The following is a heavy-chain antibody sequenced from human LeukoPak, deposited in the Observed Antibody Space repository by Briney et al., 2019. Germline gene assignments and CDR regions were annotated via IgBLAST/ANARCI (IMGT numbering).Heavy chain of an antibody. CDR1: GYTFTSYD. CDR3: AREVEAAGTKGSYTYYYYMDV. D-gene: IGHD6-13*01. V-gene: IGHV1-8*01. J-gene: IGHJ6*03. Sequence: ASVKVSCKASGYTFTSYDSNWVRQATGQGGEWMGWMNPNSGNTGYAQQFQGRVNMTRTTSMSTAYMELSSLRSEATAVYYCAREVEAAGTKGSYTYYYYMDVWGKGTTVTISS. CDR2: MNPNSGNT.